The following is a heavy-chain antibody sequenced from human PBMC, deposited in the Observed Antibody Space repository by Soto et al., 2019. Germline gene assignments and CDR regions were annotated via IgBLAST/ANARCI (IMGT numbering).Heavy chain of an antibody. CDR1: GFTFSSYG. J-gene: IGHJ6*02. D-gene: IGHD2-2*01. CDR2: IWYDGSNK. V-gene: IGHV3-33*01. CDR3: ARDDSTSYISTYGMEV. Sequence: QVQLVESGGGVVQPGRSLRLSCAASGFTFSSYGMHWVRQAPGKRLEWVAVIWYDGSNKYYADSVKGRFTISRDNSKNTLYLQTNSLRAEDTAVYYCARDDSTSYISTYGMEVWGQGTTVTVS.